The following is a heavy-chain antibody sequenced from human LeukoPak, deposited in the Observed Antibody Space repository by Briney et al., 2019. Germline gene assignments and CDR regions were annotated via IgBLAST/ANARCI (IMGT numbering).Heavy chain of an antibody. D-gene: IGHD4-17*01. Sequence: GGSLRLSCAASQFTFTSYAMSWVRQAPGRGLEWVSSIGDSGVPTYYADSVKGRFTISRDNSQNTLYLQVNSLRAEDTAVYYCAKMSVYGDSGYWGQGTLVTVSS. CDR3: AKMSVYGDSGY. J-gene: IGHJ4*02. V-gene: IGHV3-23*01. CDR1: QFTFTSYA. CDR2: IGDSGVPT.